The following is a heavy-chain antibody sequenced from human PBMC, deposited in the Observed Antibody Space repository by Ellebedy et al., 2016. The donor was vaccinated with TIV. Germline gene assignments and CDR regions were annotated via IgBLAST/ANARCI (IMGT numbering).Heavy chain of an antibody. D-gene: IGHD3-22*01. CDR1: GFTFNDAW. CDR2: FKSKGDGETT. CDR3: TADYYYDSMGYYKDY. J-gene: IGHJ4*02. Sequence: GESLKISCAASGFTFNDAWMTWVRQAPGKGLEWVGRFKSKGDGETTDYAAPVRGRFTISRDDSKNTLYLHMNSLKTEDTAVYYCTADYYYDSMGYYKDYWGQGTLVTVSS. V-gene: IGHV3-15*01.